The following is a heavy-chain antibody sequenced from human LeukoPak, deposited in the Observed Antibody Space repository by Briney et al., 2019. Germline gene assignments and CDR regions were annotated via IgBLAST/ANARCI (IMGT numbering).Heavy chain of an antibody. D-gene: IGHD3-10*01. V-gene: IGHV4-59*08. Sequence: SETLSLTCTVPGCSISCYYWSWIRQPPGKVLEWIGYIYYRASTNHNPSLKSRVTISVDTSKTQFSLKLSSVTAADTAVYYCATTRREDGSGSFDYWGQGTLVTVSS. CDR1: GCSISCYY. CDR3: ATTRREDGSGSFDY. CDR2: IYYRAST. J-gene: IGHJ4*02.